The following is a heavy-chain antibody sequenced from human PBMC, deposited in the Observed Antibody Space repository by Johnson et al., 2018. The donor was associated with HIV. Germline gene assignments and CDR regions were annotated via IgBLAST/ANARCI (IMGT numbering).Heavy chain of an antibody. D-gene: IGHD2-21*01. Sequence: VQLVEFGGGLVQPGGSLRLSCAASGFTFSFYWMTWVRQAPGKGLEWVANIKQDGIEKYYVDSVKGRFTISRDNAKNSLFLQMKSLRAEDTAVYYCVRDDGSDYDAFDIWGQGTMVTVSS. CDR2: IKQDGIEK. V-gene: IGHV3-7*03. J-gene: IGHJ3*02. CDR3: VRDDGSDYDAFDI. CDR1: GFTFSFYW.